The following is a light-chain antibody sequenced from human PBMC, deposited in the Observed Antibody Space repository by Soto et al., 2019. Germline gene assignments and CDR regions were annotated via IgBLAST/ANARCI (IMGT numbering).Light chain of an antibody. J-gene: IGKJ2*02. Sequence: DIVLTQSPGTLSLSPGERATLSCRASQSVSSSYLAWYQQKPGQAPTLLIYGASSRATGIPDRFSGSGSGTDFTLTISRLEPEDFAVYYCQQYGTSPRTFGQGTKLEIK. CDR3: QQYGTSPRT. V-gene: IGKV3-20*01. CDR1: QSVSSSY. CDR2: GAS.